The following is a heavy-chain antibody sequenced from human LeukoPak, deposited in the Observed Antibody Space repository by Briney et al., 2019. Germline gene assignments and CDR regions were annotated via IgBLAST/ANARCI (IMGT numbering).Heavy chain of an antibody. J-gene: IGHJ4*02. CDR1: GGSITSLY. CDR2: IFSTGST. V-gene: IGHV4-59*11. D-gene: IGHD5-24*01. CDR3: ASLSRDAFNHFDY. Sequence: SETLSLTCTISGGSITSLYWTWIGQPPGKGLEWIGYIFSTGSTNYNPSLKGRVTMSVDTSKNQFSLNLISVTAADTAVYYCASLSRDAFNHFDYWGQGTLVTVSS.